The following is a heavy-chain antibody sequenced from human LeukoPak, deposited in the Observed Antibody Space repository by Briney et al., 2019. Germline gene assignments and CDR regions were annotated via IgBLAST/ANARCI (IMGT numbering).Heavy chain of an antibody. CDR3: ARVPRDCYGSSDFYYFDS. J-gene: IGHJ4*02. CDR1: GGSISSSNW. D-gene: IGHD3-22*01. V-gene: IGHV4-4*02. CDR2: IYHSGRT. Sequence: SGTLSLTCAVSGGSISSSNWWSWVRQSPGKGLGWIGEIYHSGRTNYSPSLESRVTISVDKSTNQFSLMLSSVTAADTAVYYCARVPRDCYGSSDFYYFDSWGQGTLDAVSS.